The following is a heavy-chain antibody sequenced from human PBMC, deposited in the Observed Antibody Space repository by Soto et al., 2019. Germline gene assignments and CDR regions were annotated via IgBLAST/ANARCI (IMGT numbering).Heavy chain of an antibody. D-gene: IGHD6-13*01. CDR1: GFTFSSYG. V-gene: IGHV3-33*01. J-gene: IGHJ5*02. CDR2: IWYDGSNK. Sequence: GGSLRLSCAASGFTFSSYGMHWVRQAPGKGLEWVAVIWYDGSNKYYPDSVKGRFTISSDNSKNTLYLQMNSLRAEDTAVYYCAREYRSSSWPKKYNWFIPWGQGNLVTFSS. CDR3: AREYRSSSWPKKYNWFIP.